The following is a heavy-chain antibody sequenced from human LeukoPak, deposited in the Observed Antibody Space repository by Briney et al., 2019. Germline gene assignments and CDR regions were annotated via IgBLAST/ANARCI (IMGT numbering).Heavy chain of an antibody. CDR2: IYYSGST. J-gene: IGHJ4*02. V-gene: IGHV4-31*03. D-gene: IGHD5-12*01. CDR1: GGSISSGGYY. CDR3: ARGYSGYDWEVD. Sequence: PSQTLSLTCTVSGGSISSGGYYWSWIRQHPGKGLEWIGYIYYSGSTYYNPSLKSRVAISVDTSKNQFSLKLSSVTAADTAVYYCARGYSGYDWEVDWGQGTLVTVSS.